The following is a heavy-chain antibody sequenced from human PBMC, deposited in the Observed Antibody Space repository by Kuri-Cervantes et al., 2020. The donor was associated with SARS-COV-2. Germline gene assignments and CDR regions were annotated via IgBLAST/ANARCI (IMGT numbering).Heavy chain of an antibody. CDR3: ARGRQWLALYYFDY. Sequence: GGSLRLSCAASGFTFSSYWMHWVRQAPGKGLVWVSRINSDGSSTSYADSVKGRFTISRDNAKNTLYLQMNSLRAEDTAVYYCARGRQWLALYYFDYWGQGTLVTVSS. CDR2: INSDGSST. CDR1: GFTFSSYW. V-gene: IGHV3-74*01. J-gene: IGHJ4*02. D-gene: IGHD6-19*01.